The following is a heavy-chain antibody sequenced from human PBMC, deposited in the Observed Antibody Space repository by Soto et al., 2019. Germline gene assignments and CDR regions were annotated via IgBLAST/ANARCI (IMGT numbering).Heavy chain of an antibody. CDR3: ARITGTVPNFDY. CDR1: GGSISSSSYY. CDR2: IYYSGST. J-gene: IGHJ4*02. D-gene: IGHD1-20*01. V-gene: IGHV4-39*01. Sequence: PSETLSLTCTVSGGSISSSSYYWGWIRQPPGKGLEWIGSIYYSGSTYYNPSLKSRVTISVDTSKNQFSLKLSSVTAADTAVYYCARITGTVPNFDYWGQGALVTVSS.